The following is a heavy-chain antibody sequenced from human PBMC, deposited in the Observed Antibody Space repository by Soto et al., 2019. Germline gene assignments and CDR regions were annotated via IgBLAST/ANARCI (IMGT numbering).Heavy chain of an antibody. CDR1: GFTFDDYA. CDR2: ISWNSGII. V-gene: IGHV3-9*01. CDR3: ACGGCRGGSGYSQYDCDY. Sequence: EVQLVESGGGLVQPGRSLRLSCAASGFTFDDYAMHWVRQAPGKGLEWVSGISWNSGIIGYADSVKGRFTISRDNAKNALYMPKNSIRAEDTALYYCACGGCRGGSGYSQYDCDYWGQGTLVTVSS. D-gene: IGHD2-15*01. J-gene: IGHJ4*02.